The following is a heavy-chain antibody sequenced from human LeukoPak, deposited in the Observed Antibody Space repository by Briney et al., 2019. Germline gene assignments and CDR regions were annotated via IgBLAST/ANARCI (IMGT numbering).Heavy chain of an antibody. D-gene: IGHD6-19*01. CDR3: ARDSSRSDYYDF. J-gene: IGHJ4*02. CDR1: GGSISTYY. Sequence: SETLSLTCTASGGSISTYYWGWIRQPAGKGLEWMGRIYTSGSTNYNPSLKSRLTMSVDTSKNQFYLKLHSVTAADTPVYLCARDSSRSDYYDFWGQGTLVTVSS. CDR2: IYTSGST. V-gene: IGHV4-4*07.